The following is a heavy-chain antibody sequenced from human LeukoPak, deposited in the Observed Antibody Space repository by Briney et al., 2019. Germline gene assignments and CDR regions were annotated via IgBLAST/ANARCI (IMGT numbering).Heavy chain of an antibody. CDR3: ARDEYYYDSSGYLPFDY. D-gene: IGHD3-22*01. CDR2: IKQDGSEE. J-gene: IGHJ4*02. Sequence: GGSLRLSCAASGFTFSSYWMSWVRQAPGKGLEWVANIKQDGSEEYYVDSVKGRFTISRDNAKNSLYLQMNSLRAEDAAVYYCARDEYYYDSSGYLPFDYWGQGSLVTVSS. V-gene: IGHV3-7*01. CDR1: GFTFSSYW.